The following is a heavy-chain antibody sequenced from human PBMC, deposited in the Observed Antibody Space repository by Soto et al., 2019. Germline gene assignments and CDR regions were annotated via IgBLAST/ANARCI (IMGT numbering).Heavy chain of an antibody. CDR3: ARWPDGYYYYGMDV. Sequence: QVQLVQSGAEVKKPGASVKVSCKASGYTFTSYDINWVRQATGQGLEWMGWMNPNSGNTGYAQKCXGXVXXTRNTSISTAYMELSSLRSEDTAVYYCARWPDGYYYYGMDVWGQGTTVTVSS. CDR1: GYTFTSYD. CDR2: MNPNSGNT. V-gene: IGHV1-8*01. J-gene: IGHJ6*02.